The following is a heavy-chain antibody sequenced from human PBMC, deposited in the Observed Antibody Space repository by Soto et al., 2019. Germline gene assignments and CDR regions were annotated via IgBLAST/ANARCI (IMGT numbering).Heavy chain of an antibody. D-gene: IGHD6-6*01. J-gene: IGHJ4*02. V-gene: IGHV3-7*01. CDR1: GFTFSSYW. CDR3: AREKRGWQLGY. Sequence: EVQLVESGGGLVQPGGSLRLSWAASGFTFSSYWMSWVRQAPGKGLEWVANIKQEGSEKYYVDSVKGRFTISRDNAKNSLYLQMNSLRAEDTAVYYCAREKRGWQLGYWGQGTLVTVSS. CDR2: IKQEGSEK.